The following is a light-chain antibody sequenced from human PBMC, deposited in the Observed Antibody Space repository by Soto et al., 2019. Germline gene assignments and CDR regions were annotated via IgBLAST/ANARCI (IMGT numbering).Light chain of an antibody. CDR2: TTN. CDR3: LLYYGGSQLR. J-gene: IGLJ3*02. CDR1: TGAVTSGHY. Sequence: QAVVTQEPSLTVSPGGTVTLTCASSTGAVTSGHYASWFQQKPGQAPRTLTYTTNSRHSWTPARFAGSLLGGKAALTLSAVQPEDEAEYYCLLYYGGSQLRFGGGTKLTVL. V-gene: IGLV7-43*01.